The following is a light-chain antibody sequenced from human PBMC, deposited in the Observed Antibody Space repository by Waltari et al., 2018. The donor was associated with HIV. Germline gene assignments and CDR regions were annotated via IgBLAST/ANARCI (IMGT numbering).Light chain of an antibody. V-gene: IGLV1-47*01. CDR1: SSNIENAN. CDR3: VGWDSSLSAYV. Sequence: QSFLTQPPSASGTPGQTVTISCSGSSSNIENANVYWYQQLPGMTPKLLIYKNFLRPSGVPDRFAVSKSCTSASLTISGLRSADEADYDCVGWDSSLSAYVFGAGTKVAVL. CDR2: KNF. J-gene: IGLJ1*01.